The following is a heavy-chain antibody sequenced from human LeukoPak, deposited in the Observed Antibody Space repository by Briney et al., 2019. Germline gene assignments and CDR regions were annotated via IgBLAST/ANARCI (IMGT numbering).Heavy chain of an antibody. J-gene: IGHJ4*02. CDR1: GYSFTSYA. Sequence: ASVKVSCKASGYSFTSYAMHWVRQAPGQGLEWMGWINADNGDTKYSQKFQGRVTITRDTSASTAYMEVSSLRSEDTAVYYCARDVSSTSDYWGQGTLVTVSS. CDR2: INADNGDT. CDR3: ARDVSSTSDY. D-gene: IGHD6-6*01. V-gene: IGHV1-3*01.